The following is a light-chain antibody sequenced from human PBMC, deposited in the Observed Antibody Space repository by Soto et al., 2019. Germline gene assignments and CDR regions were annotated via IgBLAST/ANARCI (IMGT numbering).Light chain of an antibody. V-gene: IGLV2-14*01. J-gene: IGLJ1*01. CDR3: SSYTRSSTYV. CDR2: DVT. Sequence: QSVLTQPASVSASPGQSIAISCTGTSSDVGAYNYVSWYQRHPGKAPQLMIYDVTNRPSGVSNRFSGSKSGNTASLTISGLQAEDEADYYCSSYTRSSTYVFGTGTKLTVL. CDR1: SSDVGAYNY.